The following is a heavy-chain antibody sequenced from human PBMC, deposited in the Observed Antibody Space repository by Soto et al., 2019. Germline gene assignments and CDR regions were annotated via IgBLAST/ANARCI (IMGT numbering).Heavy chain of an antibody. J-gene: IGHJ4*02. CDR3: AIGADIVVVPTAIEGGFSFDY. V-gene: IGHV3-23*01. CDR2: ISGSGGST. Sequence: GEALRLSYGASGCTSSSCAMIWVRQALGKGLEWVSAISGSGGSTYYADSVKCRFTVSRDNSKNTLYLKMNSLTADDTAVYYCAIGADIVVVPTAIEGGFSFDYWGQGT. CDR1: GCTSSSCA. D-gene: IGHD2-2*02.